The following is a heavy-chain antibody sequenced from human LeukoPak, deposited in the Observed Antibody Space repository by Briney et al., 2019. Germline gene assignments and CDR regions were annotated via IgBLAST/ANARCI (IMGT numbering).Heavy chain of an antibody. J-gene: IGHJ4*02. CDR2: IWRDGSIK. CDR3: AKEAQRGFDYSNSLEC. CDR1: GFTYSHYG. D-gene: IGHD4-11*01. V-gene: IGHV3-33*06. Sequence: GGPLTLLCAASGFTYSHYGMLWPRQAPDGALEGVADIWRDGSIKFHADSVKGRFAISRDNAQHTVDLQMNILRAEDMAVYYSAKEAQRGFDYSNSLECWGQGTLVTVSS.